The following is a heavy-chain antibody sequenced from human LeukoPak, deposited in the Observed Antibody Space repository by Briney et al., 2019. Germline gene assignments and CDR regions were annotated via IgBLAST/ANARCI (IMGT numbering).Heavy chain of an antibody. J-gene: IGHJ4*02. CDR2: IYSGGST. CDR3: ARDILDYYDSSGYYLDY. Sequence: GGSLRLSCAASGFTVSSNYMSWVRQAPGKGLEWVSVIYSGGSTYYADSVKGRFTISRDNSKNTLYLQMNSLRDEDTAVYYCARDILDYYDSSGYYLDYWGQGTLVTVSS. V-gene: IGHV3-53*01. D-gene: IGHD3-22*01. CDR1: GFTVSSNY.